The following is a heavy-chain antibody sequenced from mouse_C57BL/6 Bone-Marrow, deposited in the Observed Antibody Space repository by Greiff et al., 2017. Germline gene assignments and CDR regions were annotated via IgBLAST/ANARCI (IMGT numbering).Heavy chain of an antibody. CDR1: GYTFTDYY. Sequence: EVQLQQSGPELVKPGASVKISCKASGYTFTDYYMNWVKQSHGKSLEWIGDINPNNGGTSYNQKFKGKATLTVDKSSSTAYMELRSLTSEDSAVXCCARSDDYDRFDYWGQGTTLTVSS. CDR2: INPNNGGT. CDR3: ARSDDYDRFDY. J-gene: IGHJ2*01. V-gene: IGHV1-26*01. D-gene: IGHD2-4*01.